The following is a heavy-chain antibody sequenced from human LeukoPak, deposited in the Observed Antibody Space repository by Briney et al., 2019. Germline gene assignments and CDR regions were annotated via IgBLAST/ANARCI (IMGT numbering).Heavy chain of an antibody. D-gene: IGHD6-19*01. CDR3: ARGGTPGYSTGWIDY. CDR1: GLNVSGSY. CDR2: LYSGGST. V-gene: IGHV3-53*04. J-gene: IGHJ4*02. Sequence: GGSLRLSCAASGLNVSGSYMSWVRQAPGEGLEWVSVLYSGGSTYYADSVKGRFTISRHNSQNTLYLQMNSLRAEDTAVYYCARGGTPGYSTGWIDYWGQGTLVTVSS.